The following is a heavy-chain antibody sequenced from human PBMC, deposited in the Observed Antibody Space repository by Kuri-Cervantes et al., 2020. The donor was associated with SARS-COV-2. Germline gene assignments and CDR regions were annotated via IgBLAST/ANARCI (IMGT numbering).Heavy chain of an antibody. CDR2: ISYDGSNK. J-gene: IGHJ4*02. D-gene: IGHD1-26*01. CDR3: AKLPVGATVGDY. Sequence: GESLEISCAASGFTFSSYGMHWVRQAPGKGLEWVAVISYDGSNKYYADSVKGRFTISRDNSKNTLYLQMNSLRAEDTAVYYCAKLPVGATVGDYWGQGTRVTVSS. CDR1: GFTFSSYG. V-gene: IGHV3-30*18.